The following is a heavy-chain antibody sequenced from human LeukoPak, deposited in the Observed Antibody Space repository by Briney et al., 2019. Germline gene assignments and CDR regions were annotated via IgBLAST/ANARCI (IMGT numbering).Heavy chain of an antibody. CDR2: MNQDGSAK. V-gene: IGHV3-7*01. CDR1: GFTFSDSW. Sequence: GGSLRLSCAASGFTFSDSWLSWVRQAPGKGLEWVANMNQDGSAKGYVDSVKGRFTISRDNARNSLYLQMSSLRPEDTAVYYCATYTHWVAGDVWGQGTTVTVSS. CDR3: ATYTHWVAGDV. D-gene: IGHD3-16*01. J-gene: IGHJ6*02.